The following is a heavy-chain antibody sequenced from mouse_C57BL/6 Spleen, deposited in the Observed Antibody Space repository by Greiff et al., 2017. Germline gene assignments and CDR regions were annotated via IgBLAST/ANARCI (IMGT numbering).Heavy chain of an antibody. D-gene: IGHD1-1*01. CDR2: IYPGDGDT. J-gene: IGHJ2*01. V-gene: IGHV1-82*01. CDR3: AREYYYGSNDFDY. Sequence: QVQLQQPGPELVKPGASVKISCKASGYAFSSSWMNWVKQRPGKGLEWIGRIYPGDGDTNYNGKFKGKATLTADKSSSTAYMQLRSLTSEDSAVYFCAREYYYGSNDFDYWGQGTTLTVSS. CDR1: GYAFSSSW.